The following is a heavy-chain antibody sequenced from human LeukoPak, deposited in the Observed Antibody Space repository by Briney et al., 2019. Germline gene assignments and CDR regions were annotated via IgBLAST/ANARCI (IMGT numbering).Heavy chain of an antibody. J-gene: IGHJ4*02. Sequence: ASVKVSCKASGYTFTSYGISWVRQAPGQGLEWMGWISAYNGNSNYAQKLQGRVTMTTDTSTSTAYMELRSLRSDDTAVYYCARYGYSSGWYAYYFDYWGQGTLVTVSS. CDR1: GYTFTSYG. CDR2: ISAYNGNS. V-gene: IGHV1-18*01. CDR3: ARYGYSSGWYAYYFDY. D-gene: IGHD6-19*01.